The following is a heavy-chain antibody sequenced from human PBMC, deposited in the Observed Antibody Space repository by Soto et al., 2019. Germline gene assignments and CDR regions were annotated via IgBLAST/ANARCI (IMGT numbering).Heavy chain of an antibody. CDR2: IYTSGNT. CDR1: GGSISSYY. Sequence: PSETLSLTCTVSGGSISSYYWIWTRQPAGKGPEWIGRIYTSGNTNYNPSLKSRVTMSVDTSKNQFSLRVSSVTAADTAVYYCARNVRSNYGMDVWGQGTTVTVSS. J-gene: IGHJ6*02. CDR3: ARNVRSNYGMDV. D-gene: IGHD1-26*01. V-gene: IGHV4-4*07.